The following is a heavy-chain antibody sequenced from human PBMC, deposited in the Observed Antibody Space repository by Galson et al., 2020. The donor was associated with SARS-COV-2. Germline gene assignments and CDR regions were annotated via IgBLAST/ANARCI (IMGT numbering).Heavy chain of an antibody. CDR3: ASTKYCSRTSCPMCMDV. CDR1: GFTFSSYG. CDR2: IWYDGSNK. J-gene: IGHJ6*02. D-gene: IGHD2-2*01. Sequence: SLKISCAASGFTFSSYGMHWVRQAPGKGLEWVAVIWYDGSNKYYADSVNGRFTISRDNSKNTLYPQMNSLRAEDTAVYYCASTKYCSRTSCPMCMDVWGQGTTFTVSS. V-gene: IGHV3-33*01.